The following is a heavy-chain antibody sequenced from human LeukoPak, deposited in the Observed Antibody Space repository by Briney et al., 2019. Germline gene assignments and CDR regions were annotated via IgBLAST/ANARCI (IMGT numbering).Heavy chain of an antibody. CDR2: IYHGGST. CDR1: DASISSGGFF. Sequence: SETLSLTCTLSDASISSGGFFWSWIRQAPGKGLEWIGYIYHGGSTYYNPSLKSRIIISVDRSKDQFSLQLFSVSAADTAVYYCARAWPQYCDRTSCFSAFDNWGQGTTVTVSS. V-gene: IGHV4-30-2*01. J-gene: IGHJ3*02. CDR3: ARAWPQYCDRTSCFSAFDN. D-gene: IGHD2-2*01.